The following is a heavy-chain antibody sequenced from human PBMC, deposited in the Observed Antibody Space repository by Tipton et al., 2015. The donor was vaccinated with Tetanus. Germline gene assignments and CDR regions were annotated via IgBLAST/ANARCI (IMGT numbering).Heavy chain of an antibody. D-gene: IGHD2-8*01. CDR3: TKDVGIVLFDY. CDR2: ISGGGHNT. V-gene: IGHV3-23*01. CDR1: GFTFSDYT. Sequence: SLRLSCAASGFTFSDYTMAWVRQAPREGPEWVSTISGGGHNTHYADSVQGRFTISRDNSKNTMYLQMNSLRAEDTAVYYCTKDVGIVLFDYWGQGTLVTVSS. J-gene: IGHJ4*02.